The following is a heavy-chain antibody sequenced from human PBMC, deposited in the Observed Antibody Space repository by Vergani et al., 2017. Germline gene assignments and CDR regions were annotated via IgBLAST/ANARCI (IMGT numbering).Heavy chain of an antibody. CDR2: INHSGST. CDR1: GGSFSGYY. V-gene: IGHV4-34*01. CDR3: ATSRPYYDFWSGYYRRNYYMDV. Sequence: QVQLQQWGAGLLKPSETLSLTCAVYGGSFSGYYWRWIRQPPGKGLEWIGEINHSGSTNYNPSLKSRVTISVDTSKNQFSLKLSSVTAADTAVYYCATSRPYYDFWSGYYRRNYYMDVWGKGP. D-gene: IGHD3-3*01. J-gene: IGHJ6*03.